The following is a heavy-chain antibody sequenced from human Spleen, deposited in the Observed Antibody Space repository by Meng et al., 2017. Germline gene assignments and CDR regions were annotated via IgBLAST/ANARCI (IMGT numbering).Heavy chain of an antibody. V-gene: IGHV1-69*01. D-gene: IGHD3-22*01. CDR3: ASVKLFDSSGYSRSFDY. CDR2: IIPIFGTA. J-gene: IGHJ4*02. CDR1: GGTFSSYA. Sequence: QGALVQSGAEVKKPGSSVKVSCKASGGTFSSYAISRVRQAPGQGLEWMGGIIPIFGTANYAQKFQGRVTITADESTSTAYMELSSLRSEDTAVYYCASVKLFDSSGYSRSFDYWGQGTLVTVSS.